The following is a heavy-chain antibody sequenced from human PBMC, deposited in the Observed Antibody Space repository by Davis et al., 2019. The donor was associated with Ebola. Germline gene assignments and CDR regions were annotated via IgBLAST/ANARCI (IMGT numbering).Heavy chain of an antibody. CDR3: AADCSTTSCYSGS. CDR2: IYTSGST. CDR1: GASITSYY. D-gene: IGHD2-2*02. Sequence: PSETLSLTCTVSGASITSYYWSWIRQPAGKGLEWIGRIYTSGSTNYNPSLKSRITMSIDTSKNQFSLNLSSVTAADTAVYYCAADCSTTSCYSGSWGQGVLVTVSS. V-gene: IGHV4-4*07. J-gene: IGHJ5*02.